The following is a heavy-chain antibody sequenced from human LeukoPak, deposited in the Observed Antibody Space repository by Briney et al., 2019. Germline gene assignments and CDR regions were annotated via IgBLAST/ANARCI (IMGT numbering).Heavy chain of an antibody. Sequence: PLETLSLTCAVYGGSFSGYYWSWIRQPPGKGLEWIGEINHSGSTNYNPSLKSRVTISVDTSKNQFSLKLSSVTAADTAVYYCARPGRYFDWRKRGWAFDIWGQGTMVTVSS. J-gene: IGHJ3*02. D-gene: IGHD3-9*01. CDR1: GGSFSGYY. CDR2: INHSGST. V-gene: IGHV4-34*01. CDR3: ARPGRYFDWRKRGWAFDI.